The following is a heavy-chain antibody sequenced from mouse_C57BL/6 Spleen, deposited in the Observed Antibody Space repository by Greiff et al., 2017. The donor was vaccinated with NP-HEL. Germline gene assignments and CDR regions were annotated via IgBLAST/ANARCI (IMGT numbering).Heavy chain of an antibody. Sequence: VQLQQSGPVLVKPGASVKMSCKASGYTFTDYYMNWVKQSHGKSLEWIGVINPYNGGTSYNQKFKGKATLTVDKSSSTAYMELNSLTSEDSAVYYCARESTVGGAMDYWGQGTSVTVSS. CDR3: ARESTVGGAMDY. V-gene: IGHV1-19*01. CDR1: GYTFTDYY. CDR2: INPYNGGT. D-gene: IGHD1-1*01. J-gene: IGHJ4*01.